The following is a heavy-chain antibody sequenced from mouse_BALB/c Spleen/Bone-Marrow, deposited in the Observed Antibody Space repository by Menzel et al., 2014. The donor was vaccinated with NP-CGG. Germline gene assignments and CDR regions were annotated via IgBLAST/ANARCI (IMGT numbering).Heavy chain of an antibody. J-gene: IGHJ2*01. CDR1: GYTFTSYY. CDR3: TRGHTWDFDY. Sequence: SGAELVKPGASVKLSCKASGYTFTSYYMYWVKQRPGQGLEWIGEINPSNGGTNFNEKFKSRATLTVDKSSSTAYMQLSILASEDSAVYYCTRGHTWDFDYWGQGTTLTVSS. D-gene: IGHD3-3*01. V-gene: IGHV1S81*02. CDR2: INPSNGGT.